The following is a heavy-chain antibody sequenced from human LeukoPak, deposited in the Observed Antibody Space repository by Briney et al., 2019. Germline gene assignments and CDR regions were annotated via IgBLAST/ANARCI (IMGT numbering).Heavy chain of an antibody. CDR2: IQYDESNK. Sequence: GGSLRLSCAASGFTFSSYGMHWVRQAPGKGLEWVAFIQYDESNKYYADSVKGRFTISRDNSKNTLYLQMNSLRVEDTAVYFCASAWSYWGQGALVTVSS. D-gene: IGHD1-1*01. J-gene: IGHJ4*02. CDR3: ASAWSY. CDR1: GFTFSSYG. V-gene: IGHV3-30*02.